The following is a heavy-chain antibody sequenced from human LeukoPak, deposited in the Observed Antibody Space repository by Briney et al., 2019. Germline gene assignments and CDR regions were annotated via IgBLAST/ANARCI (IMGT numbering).Heavy chain of an antibody. V-gene: IGHV4-34*01. J-gene: IGHJ5*02. CDR1: GGSFSGYY. CDR2: INHSGST. CDR3: ARGRRGGQQLVLRWFDP. D-gene: IGHD6-13*01. Sequence: SETLSLTCAVYGGSFSGYYWSWIRQPPGKGLEWIGEINHSGSTNYNPSLKSRVTISVDTSKNQFSLKLSSVTAADTAVYYCARGRRGGQQLVLRWFDPWGRGTLVTVSS.